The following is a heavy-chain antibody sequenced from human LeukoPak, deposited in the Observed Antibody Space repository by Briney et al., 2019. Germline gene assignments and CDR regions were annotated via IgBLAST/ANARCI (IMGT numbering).Heavy chain of an antibody. D-gene: IGHD4/OR15-4a*01. CDR3: TTDPYGGYDS. Sequence: GGSLRLSCAASGFTLSSYEINWVRQAPGKGLEWVGRIKRQDDGGTTDYAAPVEGRFTISRDDSKNTLYLQMNRLRTEDTAVYYCTTDPYGGYDSWGQGTLVTVSS. CDR1: GFTLSSYE. CDR2: IKRQDDGGTT. J-gene: IGHJ4*02. V-gene: IGHV3-15*01.